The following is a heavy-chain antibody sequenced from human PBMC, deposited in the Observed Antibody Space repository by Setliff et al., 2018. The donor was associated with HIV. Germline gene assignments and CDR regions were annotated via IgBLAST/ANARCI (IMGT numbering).Heavy chain of an antibody. V-gene: IGHV3-64D*09. Sequence: PGGSLRLSCSASGFTFSSYAMHWVRQAPGKGLEYVSAISSNGGSTYYADSVKGRFTISRDNSKNTLYLQMSSLRAEDTAVYYCARVTMVRAYYFDYWGKGTLVTVSS. CDR1: GFTFSSYA. J-gene: IGHJ4*02. CDR2: ISSNGGST. CDR3: ARVTMVRAYYFDY. D-gene: IGHD3-10*01.